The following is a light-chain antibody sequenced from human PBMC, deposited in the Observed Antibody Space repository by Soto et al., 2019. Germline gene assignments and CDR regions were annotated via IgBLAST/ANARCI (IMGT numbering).Light chain of an antibody. V-gene: IGLV1-44*01. CDR3: AAWDDSLNGVV. J-gene: IGLJ2*01. CDR1: SSNIRSNT. CDR2: NNS. Sequence: QSVLTQPPSASGTPGQRVTISCSGSSSNIRSNTVTWYQQLPGTAPKLLIFNNSQRPSGVPDRFSGSKSGTSASLAISGLQSEDEADYYCAAWDDSLNGVVFGGGTKVTVL.